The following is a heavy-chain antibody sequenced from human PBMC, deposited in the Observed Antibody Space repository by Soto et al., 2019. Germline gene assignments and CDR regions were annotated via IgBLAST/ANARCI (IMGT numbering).Heavy chain of an antibody. Sequence: PSETLSLTCTVSGGSISSYYWSWIRQPPGKGLEWIGYIYYSGSTNYNPSLKSRVTISVDTSKNQFSLKLSSVTAADTAVYYCARSWAGYYGSGSYYYYYYMDVWGKGTTVTVSS. CDR1: GGSISSYY. J-gene: IGHJ6*03. CDR3: ARSWAGYYGSGSYYYYYYMDV. D-gene: IGHD3-10*01. V-gene: IGHV4-59*08. CDR2: IYYSGST.